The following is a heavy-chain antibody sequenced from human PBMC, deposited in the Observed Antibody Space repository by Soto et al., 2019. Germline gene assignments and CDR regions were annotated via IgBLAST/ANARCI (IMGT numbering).Heavy chain of an antibody. J-gene: IGHJ4*02. V-gene: IGHV3-30-3*01. CDR2: ISYDGSNT. CDR1: GFTFSNYS. D-gene: IGHD4-17*01. CDR3: ARRPVTYYFDY. Sequence: GGSLILSCASSGFTFSNYSMHLVRQAPGKGLEWVAVISYDGSNTYYADSVKGRFTISRDNSKNTLSLRMDSLRADDTAVYFCARRPVTYYFDYWGQGTLVTVSS.